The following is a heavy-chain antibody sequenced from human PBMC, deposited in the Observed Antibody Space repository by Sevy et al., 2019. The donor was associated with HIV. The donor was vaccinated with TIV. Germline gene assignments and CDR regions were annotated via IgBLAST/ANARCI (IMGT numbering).Heavy chain of an antibody. CDR3: ARGDELNSYYYGMDV. J-gene: IGHJ6*02. CDR1: GDSVSSSSAA. Sequence: KQSQTLSLTCAISGDSVSSSSAAWNWFRQSPSRGLEWLGRTYYRSKWYNNYAVSVKSRVTINPDTSENKFSLHLNSVTPEDTAVYFCARGDELNSYYYGMDVWGQGTTVTVSS. CDR2: TYYRSKWYN. V-gene: IGHV6-1*01. D-gene: IGHD1-1*01.